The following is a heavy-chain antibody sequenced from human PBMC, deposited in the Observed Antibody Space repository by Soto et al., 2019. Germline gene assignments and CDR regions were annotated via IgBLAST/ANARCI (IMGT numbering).Heavy chain of an antibody. CDR1: VDPVTGYY. J-gene: IGHJ5*02. Sequence: SVKVAWNAPVDPVTGYYMHLVRQTPGHGLEWMGVINPSGGSTRFSQKFHGRVTMTRDTSTSTVYMELRGLTSEDTAVYYCARSSGRGYGIIIEGTNWFAPWGQGTLVT. CDR2: INPSGGST. D-gene: IGHD1-26*01. V-gene: IGHV1-46*01. CDR3: ARSSGRGYGIIIEGTNWFAP.